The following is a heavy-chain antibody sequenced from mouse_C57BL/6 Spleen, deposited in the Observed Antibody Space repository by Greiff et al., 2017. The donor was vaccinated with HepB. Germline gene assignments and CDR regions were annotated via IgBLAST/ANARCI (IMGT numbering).Heavy chain of an antibody. Sequence: VQLQQPGTELVKPGASVKLSCKASGYTFTSYWMHWVKQRPGQGLEWIGNINPSNGGTNYNEKFKSKATLTLDKSSSTAYMQISSLTSEDSAVYYCARGCYYGNYPWYFDVWCTGTTVTVSS. V-gene: IGHV1-53*01. CDR3: ARGCYYGNYPWYFDV. CDR1: GYTFTSYW. CDR2: INPSNGGT. D-gene: IGHD2-1*01. J-gene: IGHJ1*03.